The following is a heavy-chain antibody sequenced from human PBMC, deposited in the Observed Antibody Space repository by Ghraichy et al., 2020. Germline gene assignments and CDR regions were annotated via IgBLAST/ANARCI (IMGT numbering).Heavy chain of an antibody. CDR2: IYYSGSA. J-gene: IGHJ6*02. Sequence: SETLSLTCTVSGGSISSDSYYWGWIRQPPGKGLKWIASIYYSGSAYYNPSLKSRVTISVDTSKNHFSLKLSSVTAADTAVYYCARRVGNWGYYYNGMDVWGQGTTVTVSS. V-gene: IGHV4-39*02. CDR1: GGSISSDSYY. D-gene: IGHD7-27*01. CDR3: ARRVGNWGYYYNGMDV.